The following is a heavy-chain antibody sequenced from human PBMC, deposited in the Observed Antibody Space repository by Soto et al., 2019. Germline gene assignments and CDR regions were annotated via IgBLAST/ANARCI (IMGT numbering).Heavy chain of an antibody. CDR1: GYTFTSYG. V-gene: IGHV1-18*01. D-gene: IGHD3-22*01. CDR3: ARGLYYYDSSGYLNWFDR. J-gene: IGHJ5*02. CDR2: ISAYNGNT. Sequence: QVQLVQSGAEVKKPGASVKVSCKASGYTFTSYGISWVRQAPGQGLEWMGWISAYNGNTNYAQKLQGRVTMTTDTSTSTAYMELRSLRADDTAVYYCARGLYYYDSSGYLNWFDRWGQGTLVTVSS.